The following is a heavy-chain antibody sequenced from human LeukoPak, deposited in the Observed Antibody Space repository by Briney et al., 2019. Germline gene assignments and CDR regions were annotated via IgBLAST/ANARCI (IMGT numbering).Heavy chain of an antibody. CDR1: GFTFSSYW. J-gene: IGHJ4*02. CDR2: INGDGGST. D-gene: IGHD5-18*01. V-gene: IGHV3-74*01. CDR3: ARDRATAMFDY. Sequence: PGGSLRLSCAASGFTFSSYWMHWVRQAPGKGLGWVSRINGDGGSTTYAASVKGRFTISRDNAKNTLYLQMNSLRAEDTAVYYCARDRATAMFDYWAQGTLVTVSS.